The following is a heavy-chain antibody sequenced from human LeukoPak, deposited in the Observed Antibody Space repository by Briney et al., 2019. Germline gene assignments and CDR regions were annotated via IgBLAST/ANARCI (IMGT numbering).Heavy chain of an antibody. J-gene: IGHJ4*02. D-gene: IGHD3-16*02. CDR1: GGSISSYD. CDR2: IHTSGST. CDR3: ARGLPSFYDYVWGSYRYYFDY. V-gene: IGHV4-4*07. Sequence: SETLSLTCTVSGGSISSYDWSWIRQPAGKGLEWIGRIHTSGSTNYNPSLKSRVTMSVDTSKNQFSLKLSSVTAADTAVYYCARGLPSFYDYVWGSYRYYFDYWGQGTLVTVSS.